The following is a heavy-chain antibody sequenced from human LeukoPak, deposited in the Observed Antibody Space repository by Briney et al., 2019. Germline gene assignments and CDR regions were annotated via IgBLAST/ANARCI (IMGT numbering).Heavy chain of an antibody. Sequence: SQTLSLTCTVSGGSISSGSYYWGWIRQPPGKGLEWIGSIYYSGSTNYNPSLKSRVTISVDTSKNQFSLKLSSVTAADTAVYCCARVRNRGVGPPNYYYYYMDVWGKGTTVTVSS. CDR2: IYYSGST. CDR3: ARVRNRGVGPPNYYYYYMDV. D-gene: IGHD3-10*01. J-gene: IGHJ6*03. CDR1: GGSISSGSYY. V-gene: IGHV4-39*07.